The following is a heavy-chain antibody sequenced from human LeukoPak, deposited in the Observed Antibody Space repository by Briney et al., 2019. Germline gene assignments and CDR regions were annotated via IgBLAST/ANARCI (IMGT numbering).Heavy chain of an antibody. CDR3: AIDLSGYDYGYYFDY. Sequence: PSETLSLTCAVSGGSISSGGYSWRWIRQPPGKGLEWIGYIYHSGSTYYNPSLKSRVTISVDRSKNQFSLKLSSVTAADTAVYYCAIDLSGYDYGYYFDYWGQGTLVTVSS. J-gene: IGHJ4*02. D-gene: IGHD5-12*01. V-gene: IGHV4-30-2*01. CDR1: GGSISSGGYS. CDR2: IYHSGST.